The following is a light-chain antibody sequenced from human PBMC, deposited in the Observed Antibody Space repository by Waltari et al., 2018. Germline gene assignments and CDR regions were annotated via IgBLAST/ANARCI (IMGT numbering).Light chain of an antibody. Sequence: EIVLTQSPGTLSLSPGERATLSCRASQSISDSSLAWYQQKPGRAPRLLIYAASTRATGIPDRFSGSESGTDFTLTIRRLEPEDFAVYYCQQRTDWPPLTFGGGTKVEIK. CDR2: AAS. V-gene: IGKV3D-20*02. CDR1: QSISDSS. CDR3: QQRTDWPPLT. J-gene: IGKJ4*01.